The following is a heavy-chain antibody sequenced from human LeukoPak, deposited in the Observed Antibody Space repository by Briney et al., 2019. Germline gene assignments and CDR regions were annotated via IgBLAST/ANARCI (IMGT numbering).Heavy chain of an antibody. Sequence: SETLSLTCTISGGSIKSYYCSWIRQPPGKGLEWIGEINHSGSTNYNPSLKSRVTISVDTSKNQFSLKLSSVTAADTAVYYCASLYSGSYYALDYWGQGTLVTVSS. CDR1: GGSIKSYY. CDR3: ASLYSGSYYALDY. J-gene: IGHJ4*02. D-gene: IGHD1-26*01. CDR2: INHSGST. V-gene: IGHV4-34*01.